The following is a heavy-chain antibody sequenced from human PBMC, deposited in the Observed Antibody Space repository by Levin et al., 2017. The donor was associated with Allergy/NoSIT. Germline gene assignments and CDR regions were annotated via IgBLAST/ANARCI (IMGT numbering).Heavy chain of an antibody. J-gene: IGHJ4*02. CDR1: GFTFSSYS. D-gene: IGHD3-10*01. Sequence: GGSLRLSCAASGFTFSSYSMSWVRQAPGKGLEWVSAISGSGGSTYYADSVKGRFTISRDNSKNTLYLQMNSLRAEDTAVYYCAKCLRGRKFIDYWGQGTLVTVSS. CDR3: AKCLRGRKFIDY. CDR2: ISGSGGST. V-gene: IGHV3-23*01.